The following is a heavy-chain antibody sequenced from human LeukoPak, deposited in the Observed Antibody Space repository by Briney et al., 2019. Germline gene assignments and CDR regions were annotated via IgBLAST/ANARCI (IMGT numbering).Heavy chain of an antibody. D-gene: IGHD2-2*01. V-gene: IGHV3-15*01. Sequence: GGSLRLSCAASGFTFSNAWMSWVRQAPGKGLEWVGRIKSKTDGETTDYAAPVKGRFTISRDDSKNTLYLQMNSLKTEDTAVYYCSIDCSTTGCYGDGAFDIWGQGTMVTVSS. CDR2: IKSKTDGETT. CDR1: GFTFSNAW. J-gene: IGHJ3*02. CDR3: SIDCSTTGCYGDGAFDI.